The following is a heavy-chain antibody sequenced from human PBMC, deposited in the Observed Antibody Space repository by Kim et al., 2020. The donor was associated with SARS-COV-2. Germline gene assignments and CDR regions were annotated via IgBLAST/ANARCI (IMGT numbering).Heavy chain of an antibody. CDR3: ARDAGLTSYYAGDPFDI. Sequence: GGSLRLSCVGSGFTFRSHAIHWVRQAPGKGLEWICTISNNGRNQYYADSVKGRFTISRDNSNNTLSLQLNSLGAEDTAVYYCARDAGLTSYYAGDPFDIWGQGTMVTVSS. J-gene: IGHJ3*02. V-gene: IGHV3-30*04. D-gene: IGHD3-9*01. CDR2: ISNNGRNQ. CDR1: GFTFRSHA.